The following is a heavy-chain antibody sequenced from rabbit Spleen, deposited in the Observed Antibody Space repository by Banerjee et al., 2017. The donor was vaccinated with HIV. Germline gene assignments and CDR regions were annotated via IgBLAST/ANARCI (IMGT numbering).Heavy chain of an antibody. CDR2: IAAGSSGST. D-gene: IGHD8-1*01. J-gene: IGHJ6*01. V-gene: IGHV1S45*01. CDR3: ARDVGTSFSTYGMDL. CDR1: GFSFNSGYD. Sequence: QEQLVESGGGLVKPGASLTLTCIASGFSFNSGYDMCWVRQAPGKGLEWIACIAAGSSGSTYSATWAKGRFTISKTSSTTVTLQMTSLTAADTATYFCARDVGTSFSTYGMDLWGQGTLVTVS.